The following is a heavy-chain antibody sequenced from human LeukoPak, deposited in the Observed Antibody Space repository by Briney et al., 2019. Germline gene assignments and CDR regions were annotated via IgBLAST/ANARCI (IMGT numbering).Heavy chain of an antibody. CDR3: AKVPSKMTTRTFDS. Sequence: GRSLRLSCAAPGFTFSSYGMHWVRQAPGKGLEWVSVISYDGSTKYYADSVQGRFTISRDNSKNTLYLQMSSLRAEDTAVYYCAKVPSKMTTRTFDSWGRGTLVTVSS. V-gene: IGHV3-30*18. D-gene: IGHD5-24*01. CDR1: GFTFSSYG. J-gene: IGHJ4*02. CDR2: ISYDGSTK.